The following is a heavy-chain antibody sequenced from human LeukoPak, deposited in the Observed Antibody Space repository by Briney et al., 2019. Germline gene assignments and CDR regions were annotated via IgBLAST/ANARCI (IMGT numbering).Heavy chain of an antibody. V-gene: IGHV3-23*01. CDR1: GFTFTGYY. CDR2: ISGSGGST. D-gene: IGHD1-7*01. J-gene: IGHJ4*02. Sequence: GGSLRLSCAASGFTFTGYYMSWVRRAPGKGLEWVSAISGSGGSTYYADSVKGRFTISRDNSKNTLYLQMNSLRAEDTAVYYCAKDETGTLDYWGQGTLVTVSS. CDR3: AKDETGTLDY.